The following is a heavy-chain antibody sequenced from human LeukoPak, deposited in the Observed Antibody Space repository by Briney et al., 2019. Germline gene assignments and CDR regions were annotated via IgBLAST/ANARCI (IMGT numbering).Heavy chain of an antibody. CDR2: IYPGDSDT. D-gene: IGHD4-11*01. Sequence: GESLKISCKGSGYSFTSYWIGWVRQMPGKGLEWMGIIYPGDSDTRYSPSFQGQVTISADKSISTAYLQWSSLKASDTAMYYCARLDYSNYGPSLLDYCGQGTLVTVSS. CDR1: GYSFTSYW. J-gene: IGHJ4*02. V-gene: IGHV5-51*01. CDR3: ARLDYSNYGPSLLDY.